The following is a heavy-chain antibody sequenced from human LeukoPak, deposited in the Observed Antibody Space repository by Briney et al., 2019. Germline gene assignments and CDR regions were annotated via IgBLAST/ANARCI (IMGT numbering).Heavy chain of an antibody. CDR3: ASGGVTVYSYGPDY. V-gene: IGHV1-69*13. D-gene: IGHD5-18*01. CDR1: GGIFSKWS. J-gene: IGHJ4*02. Sequence: SVKVSCKAIGGIFSKWSISWVRQAPGQGLEWVGPIIPEFEETHYAQKLQGRVTISADDSATAAYMELSSLRSDDTAVYYCASGGVTVYSYGPDYWGQGTLVAVSS. CDR2: IIPEFEET.